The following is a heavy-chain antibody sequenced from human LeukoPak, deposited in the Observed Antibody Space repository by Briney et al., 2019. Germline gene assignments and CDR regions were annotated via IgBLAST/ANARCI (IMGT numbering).Heavy chain of an antibody. CDR1: GYTLTSYG. CDR3: ARGPTKWEVLPFDY. V-gene: IGHV1-18*01. J-gene: IGHJ4*02. CDR2: ISAYNANT. Sequence: ASVKVSCKASGYTLTSYGISWVRQAPGQGLEWMGWISAYNANTNYAQKLQGRVTMTTDTSTSTAYMELRSLRSDDTAVYHCARGPTKWEVLPFDYWGQGTLVTVSS. D-gene: IGHD1-26*01.